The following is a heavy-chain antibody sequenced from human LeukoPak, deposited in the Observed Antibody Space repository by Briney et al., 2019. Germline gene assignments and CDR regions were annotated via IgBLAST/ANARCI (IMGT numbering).Heavy chain of an antibody. J-gene: IGHJ4*02. D-gene: IGHD5-24*01. V-gene: IGHV1-69*13. CDR1: GGTFSSYA. CDR2: IIPIFGTA. CDR3: AGCDGYNPYYFDY. Sequence: SVKVSCKASGGTFSSYAISWVRQAPGQGLEWMGGIIPIFGTANYAQKFQGRVTITADESTSTAYMELSSLRSEDTAVYYCAGCDGYNPYYFDYWGQGTPVTVSS.